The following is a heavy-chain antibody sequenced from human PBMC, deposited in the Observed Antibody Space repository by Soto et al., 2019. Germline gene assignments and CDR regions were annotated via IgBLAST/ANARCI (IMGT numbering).Heavy chain of an antibody. CDR1: GFSLSTSGVG. Sequence: SGPRLVNPTQTLTLTCTFSGFSLSTSGVGVGWIRQPPGKALEWLALIYWDDDKRYSPSLKSRLTITKDTSKNQVVLTMTNMDPVDTATYYCAHTHYDFWSGYYDYWGQGTLVTVSS. J-gene: IGHJ4*02. CDR3: AHTHYDFWSGYYDY. V-gene: IGHV2-5*02. D-gene: IGHD3-3*01. CDR2: IYWDDDK.